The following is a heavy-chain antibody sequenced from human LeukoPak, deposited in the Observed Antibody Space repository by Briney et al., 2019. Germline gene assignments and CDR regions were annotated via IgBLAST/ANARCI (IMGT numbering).Heavy chain of an antibody. J-gene: IGHJ4*02. CDR2: ISSNGGST. CDR1: GFTFSSYA. V-gene: IGHV3-64*01. Sequence: GGSLRLSCAASGFTFSSYAMHWVRQAPGKGLEYVSAISSNGGSTYYANSVKGRFTISRDNSKNTLYLQMGSLRAEDTAVYYCAKDPTHFRVWDDYDSNVLNCWGQGTLVTVSS. D-gene: IGHD3-22*01. CDR3: AKDPTHFRVWDDYDSNVLNC.